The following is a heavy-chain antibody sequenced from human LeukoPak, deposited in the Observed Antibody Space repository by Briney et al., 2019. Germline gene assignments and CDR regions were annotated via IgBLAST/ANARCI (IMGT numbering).Heavy chain of an antibody. CDR2: ISYDGRNK. D-gene: IGHD3-22*01. CDR3: AKDLYYYDSSDPFDY. CDR1: GFTISTYG. Sequence: GGSLRLSCAASGFTISTYGMHWVRQAPGKGLEWVGVISYDGRNKYYADSVKGRFTISRDNSKNTLYLQMNSLRAEDTAVYYCAKDLYYYDSSDPFDYWGQGTLVTVSS. J-gene: IGHJ4*02. V-gene: IGHV3-30*18.